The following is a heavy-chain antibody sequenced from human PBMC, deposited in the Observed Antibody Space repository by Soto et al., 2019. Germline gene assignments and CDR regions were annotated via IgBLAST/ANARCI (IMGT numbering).Heavy chain of an antibody. D-gene: IGHD3-10*01. V-gene: IGHV1-69*02. CDR3: ASSYGSGYRAVDY. CDR1: GDTFNFYS. Sequence: QVQLVQSGAEVKRPGSSVKVSCKASGDTFNFYSINWVRQAPGLGLEWMGRVNPIVSMSNYAQKFQGSVTMTADKATNTAYMELSSLRYEDTAIYYCASSYGSGYRAVDYWGQGALVTVSS. J-gene: IGHJ4*02. CDR2: VNPIVSMS.